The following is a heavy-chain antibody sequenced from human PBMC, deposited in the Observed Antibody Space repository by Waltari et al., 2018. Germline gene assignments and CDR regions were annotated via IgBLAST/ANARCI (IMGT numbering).Heavy chain of an antibody. CDR1: GGSISSESYY. CDR2: ISYSGST. Sequence: QLQLQESGPGLVKPSETLSLTCTVSGGSISSESYYWGWIRQPPGKGLEWIGIISYSGSTYYNPSLKSRVTISVDTSKNQFSRKLSSVTAADTAVYYCARLSYHIVTGYGWFDPWGLGTLVTVSS. D-gene: IGHD3-9*01. CDR3: ARLSYHIVTGYGWFDP. V-gene: IGHV4-39*01. J-gene: IGHJ5*02.